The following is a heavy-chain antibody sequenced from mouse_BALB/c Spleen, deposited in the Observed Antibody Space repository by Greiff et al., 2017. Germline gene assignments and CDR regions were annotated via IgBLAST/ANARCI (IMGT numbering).Heavy chain of an antibody. J-gene: IGHJ4*01. V-gene: IGHV2-9*02. CDR1: GFSLTSYG. Sequence: IQLQQSGPGLVAPSQSLSITCTVSGFSLTSYGVHWVRQPPGKGLEWLGVIWAGGSTNYNSALMSRLSISKDNSKSQVFLKMNSLQTDDTAMYYCAREGPLEAMDYWGQGTSVTVSS. CDR3: AREGPLEAMDY. CDR2: IWAGGST.